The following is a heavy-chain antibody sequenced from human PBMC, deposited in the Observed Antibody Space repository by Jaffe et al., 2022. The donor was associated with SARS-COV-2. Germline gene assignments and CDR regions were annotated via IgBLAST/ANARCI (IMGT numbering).Heavy chain of an antibody. V-gene: IGHV3-9*01. CDR1: GFTFDDYA. D-gene: IGHD3-9*01. J-gene: IGHJ4*02. Sequence: EVQLVESGGGLVQPGRSLRLSCAASGFTFDDYAMHWVRQAPGKGLEWVSGINWNSGTITYADSVKGRFTISRDNAKNSLYLQMNSLRAEDTALYYCAKSREFGLTGPIDHWGQGILVTVSS. CDR3: AKSREFGLTGPIDH. CDR2: INWNSGTI.